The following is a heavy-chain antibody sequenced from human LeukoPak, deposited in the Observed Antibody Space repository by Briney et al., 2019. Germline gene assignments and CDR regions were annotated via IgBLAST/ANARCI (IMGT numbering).Heavy chain of an antibody. Sequence: GKSLKISCKGSGYSFTSYWIDWVRQMPGKGLEWMGIIYPGDSDTRYSPSFQGQVTISADKSISTAYLQWSSLKASDTAMYYCAVITIFGVAGPIPFDYWGQGTLVTVSS. V-gene: IGHV5-51*01. CDR3: AVITIFGVAGPIPFDY. J-gene: IGHJ4*02. CDR2: IYPGDSDT. CDR1: GYSFTSYW. D-gene: IGHD3-3*01.